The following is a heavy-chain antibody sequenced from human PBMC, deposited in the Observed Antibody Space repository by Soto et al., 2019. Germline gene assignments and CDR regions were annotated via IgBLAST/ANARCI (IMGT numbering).Heavy chain of an antibody. CDR2: MYNSGSA. CDR1: GGSLSSYY. Sequence: SETLSLTCTVSGGSLSSYYWSWIRQPPGKRLEWIPYMYNSGSAYYNPSLKSRVTLSVDMSKNQFSLKLSSVTAADTAVYYCARHGITGCYYDAFDIWGQGTMVTFSS. D-gene: IGHD1-26*01. CDR3: ARHGITGCYYDAFDI. J-gene: IGHJ3*02. V-gene: IGHV4-59*08.